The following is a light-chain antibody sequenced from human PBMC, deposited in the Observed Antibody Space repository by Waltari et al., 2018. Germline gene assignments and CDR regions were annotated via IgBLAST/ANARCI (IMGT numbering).Light chain of an antibody. J-gene: IGKJ3*01. V-gene: IGKV1-39*01. Sequence: DIQMTQSPPSLPASVGDSVTIACWASQRSSSYLNWYQQKPGQAPQLLIYAASSWQSGVPSRFSGSGFGTDFTLTINNLQPEDFAIYYCQQTYSNFRTFGQGTKVDVK. CDR2: AAS. CDR3: QQTYSNFRT. CDR1: QRSSSY.